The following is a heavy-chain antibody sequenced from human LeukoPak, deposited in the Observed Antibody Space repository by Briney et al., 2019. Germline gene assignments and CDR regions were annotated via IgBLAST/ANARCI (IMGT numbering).Heavy chain of an antibody. CDR3: ARETNLISSGLDY. D-gene: IGHD3-10*01. CDR2: ISSSGSTI. J-gene: IGHJ4*02. Sequence: PGGSLRLSCVASGFTFSSYEMNWVRQAPGKGLEWVSYISSSGSTIYYADSVRGRFTISRDNAKNSLYLQMNSLRAEDTAVYYCARETNLISSGLDYWGQGTLVTVSS. V-gene: IGHV3-48*03. CDR1: GFTFSSYE.